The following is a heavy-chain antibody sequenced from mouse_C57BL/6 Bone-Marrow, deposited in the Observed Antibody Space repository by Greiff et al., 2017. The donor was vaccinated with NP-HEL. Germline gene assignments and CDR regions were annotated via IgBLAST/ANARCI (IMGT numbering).Heavy chain of an antibody. CDR2: ISSGSSTI. J-gene: IGHJ1*03. CDR3: ARVITTVVAPGYVDV. CDR1: GFTFSDYG. Sequence: EVKLMESGGGLVKPGGSLKLSCAASGFTFSDYGMHWVRQAPEKGLEWVAYISSGSSTIYYADTVKGRFTISRDNAKNTLFLQMTSLRSEDTAMYYCARVITTVVAPGYVDVWGTGTTVTVSS. D-gene: IGHD1-1*01. V-gene: IGHV5-17*01.